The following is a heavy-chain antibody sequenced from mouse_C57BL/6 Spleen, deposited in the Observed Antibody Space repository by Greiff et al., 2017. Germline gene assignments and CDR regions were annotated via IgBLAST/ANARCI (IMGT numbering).Heavy chain of an antibody. V-gene: IGHV1-66*01. CDR2: LYPGSGNT. D-gene: IGHD4-1*01. CDR1: GYSFTSYY. J-gene: IGHJ2*01. Sequence: QVQLQQSGPELVKPGASVKISCKASGYSFTSYYIHWVKQRPGQGLEWIGWLYPGSGNTKYNEKFKGKATLTADTASITAYMQLSSLTAEYSAVYYGARVGTGPYFDYWGQGTTLTVSS. CDR3: ARVGTGPYFDY.